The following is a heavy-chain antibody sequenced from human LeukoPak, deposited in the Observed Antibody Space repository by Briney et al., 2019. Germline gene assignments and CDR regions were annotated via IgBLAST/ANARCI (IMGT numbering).Heavy chain of an antibody. CDR2: MNPSSGNT. J-gene: IGHJ3*02. D-gene: IGHD1-7*01. CDR1: GYTFTSYD. CDR3: ARDLAPATEWNYADAFDI. V-gene: IGHV1-8*01. Sequence: ASVKVSCKASGYTFTSYDINWVRQATGQGLEWLGWMNPSSGNTGYAQKFQGRVTMTRDTSISTAYMELSSLRSEDTAVYYCARDLAPATEWNYADAFDIWGQGTMVTVSS.